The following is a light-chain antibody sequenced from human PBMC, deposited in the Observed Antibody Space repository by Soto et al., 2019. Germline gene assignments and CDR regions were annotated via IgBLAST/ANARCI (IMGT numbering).Light chain of an antibody. CDR1: QSVSYTF. V-gene: IGKV3D-11*02. CDR3: QQRFNWQVT. CDR2: DAS. Sequence: EIVLTQSPGTLSLSPGERATLSCRASQSVSYTFLAWYQQKPGQAPRLLIYDASNRATGIPARFSGSGSGTDFTLTISSLEPEDFAVYYCQQRFNWQVTFGQGTRLEIK. J-gene: IGKJ5*01.